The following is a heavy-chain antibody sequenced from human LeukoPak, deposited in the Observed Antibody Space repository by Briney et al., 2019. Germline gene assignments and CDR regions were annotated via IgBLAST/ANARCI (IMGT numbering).Heavy chain of an antibody. CDR2: IYYSGST. CDR1: GGSISSGGYY. J-gene: IGHJ6*02. V-gene: IGHV4-31*03. D-gene: IGHD2-2*01. Sequence: PSETLSLTCTVSGGSISSGGYYWSWIRQHPGKGLEWIGYIYYSGSTYYNPSLKSRVTISVDTSKNQFSLKLSSVTAADTAVYYCAILSRANEYGMDVWGQGTTVTVSS. CDR3: AILSRANEYGMDV.